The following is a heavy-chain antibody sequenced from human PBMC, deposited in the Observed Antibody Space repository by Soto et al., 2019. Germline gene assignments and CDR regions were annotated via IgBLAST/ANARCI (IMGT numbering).Heavy chain of an antibody. CDR3: AKDRGGYRTFDY. V-gene: IGHV3-23*01. CDR2: ISGSGGST. Sequence: GSLRLSCAASGFTFSSYAMSWVRQAPGKGLEWVSAISGSGGSTYYADSVKGRFTISRDNSKNTLYLQMNSLRAEDTAVYYCAKDRGGYRTFDYWGQGTLVTVSS. J-gene: IGHJ4*02. D-gene: IGHD5-12*01. CDR1: GFTFSSYA.